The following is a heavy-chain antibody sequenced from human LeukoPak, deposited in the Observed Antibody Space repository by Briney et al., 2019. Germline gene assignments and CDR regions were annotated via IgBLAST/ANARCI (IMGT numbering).Heavy chain of an antibody. Sequence: SGPTLVNPTQTLTLTCTFSGFSLSTSGVGVGWIRQPPGKALEWLALIYWNDDKRYSPSLKSRLTVTKDTSKNQVVLTMTNIDSVDTATYYCAHQGITIFGVVSYYFDYWGQGALVTVSS. CDR2: IYWNDDK. CDR1: GFSLSTSGVG. J-gene: IGHJ4*02. D-gene: IGHD3-3*01. V-gene: IGHV2-5*01. CDR3: AHQGITIFGVVSYYFDY.